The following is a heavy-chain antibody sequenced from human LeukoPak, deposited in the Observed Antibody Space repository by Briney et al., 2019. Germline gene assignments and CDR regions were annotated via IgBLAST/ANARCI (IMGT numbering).Heavy chain of an antibody. Sequence: PSETLSLTCAVSGYSISSGYYWGWIRQPPGKGLEWIGSIYHSGSTYYNPSLKSRVTISVDTSKNQFSLKLSSVTAADTAVYYCASSVVTPPTYYYYYYMDVWGKGTTVTVSS. V-gene: IGHV4-38-2*01. CDR1: GYSISSGYY. D-gene: IGHD4-23*01. CDR2: IYHSGST. J-gene: IGHJ6*03. CDR3: ASSVVTPPTYYYYYYMDV.